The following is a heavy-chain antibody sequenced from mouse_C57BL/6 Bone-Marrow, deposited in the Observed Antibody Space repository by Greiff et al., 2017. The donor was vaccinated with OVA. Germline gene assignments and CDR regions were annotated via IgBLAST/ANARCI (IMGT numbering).Heavy chain of an antibody. Sequence: EVQVVESGGGLVKPGGSLTLSCAASGFTFSDYGMHWVRQAPEKGLEWVAYISSGSSTIYYADTVKGRFTISRDNAKNTLFLQMTSLRSEDTAKYYCARNLYNYDGYYAMDYWGQGTSVTVSS. CDR3: ARNLYNYDGYYAMDY. CDR2: ISSGSSTI. J-gene: IGHJ4*01. D-gene: IGHD2-12*01. CDR1: GFTFSDYG. V-gene: IGHV5-17*01.